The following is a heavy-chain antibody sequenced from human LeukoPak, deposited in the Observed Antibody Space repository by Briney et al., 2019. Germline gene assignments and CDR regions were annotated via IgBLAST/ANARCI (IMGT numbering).Heavy chain of an antibody. D-gene: IGHD3-3*01. CDR3: ASIYYDFWSGYRPALDV. CDR2: IYHSGSI. CDR1: GYSISSSYY. J-gene: IGHJ6*04. V-gene: IGHV4-38-2*02. Sequence: PSETLSLTCTVSGYSISSSYYWGWIRPPPGKGLEWIGSIYHSGSIYYNPSLKSRVTISVDTSKNQFSLKLSSVTAADTAVYYCASIYYDFWSGYRPALDVWGKGTTVTVSS.